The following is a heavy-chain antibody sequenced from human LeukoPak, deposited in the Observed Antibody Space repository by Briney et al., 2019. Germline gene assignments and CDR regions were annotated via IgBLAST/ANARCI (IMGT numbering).Heavy chain of an antibody. CDR3: AKGPGTACWDYFDY. J-gene: IGHJ4*02. D-gene: IGHD1-1*01. CDR1: GFTFTTYA. Sequence: GGSLRLSCAASGFTFTTYAMTWVRQAPGKGLEWVSSISSSGAGTYYADSVKGRFTISRDNSKDTLYLQMNGLRVEDTAVYYCAKGPGTACWDYFDYWGQGTLVTVSS. V-gene: IGHV3-23*01. CDR2: ISSSGAGT.